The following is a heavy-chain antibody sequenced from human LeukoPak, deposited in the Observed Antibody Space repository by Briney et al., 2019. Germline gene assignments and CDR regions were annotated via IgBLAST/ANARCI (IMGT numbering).Heavy chain of an antibody. D-gene: IGHD1-26*01. CDR2: IWYDGSNK. CDR1: GFTFSSYG. Sequence: GGSLRLSCAASGFTFSSYGMHWVRRAPGKGLEWVAVIWYDGSNKYYADSVKGRFTISRDNSKNTLYLQMNSLRAEDTAVYYCARDSFGISGSYEVHDYWGQGTLVTVSS. CDR3: ARDSFGISGSYEVHDY. V-gene: IGHV3-33*01. J-gene: IGHJ4*02.